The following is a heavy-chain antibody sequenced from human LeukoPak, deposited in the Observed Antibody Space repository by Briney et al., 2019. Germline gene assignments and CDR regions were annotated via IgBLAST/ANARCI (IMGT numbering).Heavy chain of an antibody. D-gene: IGHD5-18*01. Sequence: SETLSLTCAVYGGSFSGYYWSWIRQPPGKGLEWIGEINHSGSTNYNPSPKSRVTISVDTSKNQFSLKLSSVTAADTAVYYCARGPARGYSYGLINAFDIWGQGTMVTVSS. V-gene: IGHV4-34*01. CDR3: ARGPARGYSYGLINAFDI. CDR1: GGSFSGYY. CDR2: INHSGST. J-gene: IGHJ3*02.